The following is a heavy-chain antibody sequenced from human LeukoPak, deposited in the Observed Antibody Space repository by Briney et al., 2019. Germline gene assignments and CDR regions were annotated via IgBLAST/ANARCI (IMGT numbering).Heavy chain of an antibody. CDR3: AKDTEYDFWSGYYTPAFDY. CDR1: GFTFSSYG. CDR2: IWYDGSNK. D-gene: IGHD3-3*01. Sequence: GGSLRLPCAASGFTFSSYGMHWVRQAPGKGLEWVAVIWYDGSNKYYADSVKGRFTISRDNSKNTLYLQMNSLRAEDTAVYYCAKDTEYDFWSGYYTPAFDYWGQGTLVTVSS. J-gene: IGHJ4*02. V-gene: IGHV3-33*06.